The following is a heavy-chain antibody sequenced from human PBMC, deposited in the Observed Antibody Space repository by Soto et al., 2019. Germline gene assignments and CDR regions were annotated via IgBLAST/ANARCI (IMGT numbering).Heavy chain of an antibody. CDR3: ARRRAPIVATGTIDS. Sequence: SETLSFTCAVYGGSFSGYYWTWIRQPPGKGLEWIGEINHSGITNCNPSLKSRVTISVDTSKNQFSLKLTSMTAADTAVYFCARRRAPIVATGTIDSWGQGTPVTVSS. CDR2: INHSGIT. V-gene: IGHV4-34*01. CDR1: GGSFSGYY. J-gene: IGHJ4*02. D-gene: IGHD6-13*01.